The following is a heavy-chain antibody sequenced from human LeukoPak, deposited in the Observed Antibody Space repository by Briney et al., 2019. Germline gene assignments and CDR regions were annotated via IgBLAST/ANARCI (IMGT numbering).Heavy chain of an antibody. V-gene: IGHV3-23*01. Sequence: GGSLRLSCAASGFTFSSYAMSWVRQAPGKGLEWVSTLTGSGGSTYYADSVKGRFTISRDNAKNSLYLQMNSLRAEDTAVYYCARVTASDYYDSSGYFDYWGQGTLVTVSS. D-gene: IGHD3-22*01. J-gene: IGHJ4*02. CDR2: LTGSGGST. CDR3: ARVTASDYYDSSGYFDY. CDR1: GFTFSSYA.